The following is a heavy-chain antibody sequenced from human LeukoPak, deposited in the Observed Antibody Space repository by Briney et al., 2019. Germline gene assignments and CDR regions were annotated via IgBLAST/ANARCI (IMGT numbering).Heavy chain of an antibody. J-gene: IGHJ4*02. V-gene: IGHV4-61*02. CDR3: AREIPEGYYDFWSGYFVDY. D-gene: IGHD3-3*01. CDR1: GGSISSGSYY. CDR2: IYTSGST. Sequence: SQTLSLTCTVSGGSISSGSYYWSWIRQPAGKGLEWIGRIYTSGSTNYNPSLKSRVTISVDTSKNQFSLKLSSVTAADTAVYYCAREIPEGYYDFWSGYFVDYWGQGTLVTVSS.